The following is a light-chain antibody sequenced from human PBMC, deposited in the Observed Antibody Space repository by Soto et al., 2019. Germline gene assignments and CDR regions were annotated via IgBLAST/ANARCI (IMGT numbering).Light chain of an antibody. Sequence: EIVLTQSPATLSLSPGERATLSCRASQTVNGYLAWYQHKLGQAPMLLIYDTSNRATGVPARFSGSGSGTDFTLTISSLEPEDSAVYYCQQRYGWPSFGQGTKLEIK. V-gene: IGKV3-11*01. CDR1: QTVNGY. CDR3: QQRYGWPS. CDR2: DTS. J-gene: IGKJ2*01.